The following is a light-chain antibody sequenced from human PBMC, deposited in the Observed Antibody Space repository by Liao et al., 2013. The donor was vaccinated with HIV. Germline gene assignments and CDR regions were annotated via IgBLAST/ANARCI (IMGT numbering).Light chain of an antibody. CDR1: NIGSKS. Sequence: SYELTQPPSVSVAPGKTARITCGGNNIGSKSVHWYQQKPGQAPVLVIYDDNDRPSGIPERFSGSNSGNTATLTINRVEAGDEADYYCQVWDSGSNRGVFGGGTKLTVL. V-gene: IGLV3-21*04. CDR2: DDN. J-gene: IGLJ3*02. CDR3: QVWDSGSNRGV.